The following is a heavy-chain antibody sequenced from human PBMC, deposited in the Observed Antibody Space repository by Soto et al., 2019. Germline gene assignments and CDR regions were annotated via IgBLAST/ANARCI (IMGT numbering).Heavy chain of an antibody. CDR1: GFTVSSYA. CDR2: ISGSGGST. V-gene: IGHV3-23*01. D-gene: IGHD2-2*01. Sequence: GTLRLSCADSGFTVSSYAMSWVRQAPGKGLEWVSAISGSGGSTYYADSVKGRFTISRDNSKNTLYLQMNSLRAEDTAVYYCAKDPVVPAAMVPNWFDPWGQGTLVTVSS. J-gene: IGHJ5*02. CDR3: AKDPVVPAAMVPNWFDP.